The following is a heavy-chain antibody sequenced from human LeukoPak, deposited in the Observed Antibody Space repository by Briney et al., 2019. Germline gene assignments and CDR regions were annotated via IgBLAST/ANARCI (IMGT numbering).Heavy chain of an antibody. J-gene: IGHJ4*02. CDR3: ARDVKGNLDY. Sequence: PGGSLRLSCVASGFTFSNTWMAWVRQAPGKGLEWVANINQDGRTRQYADSVRGRCTIFRDNAKNSLYLEMNSLRAEDTGLYHCARDVKGNLDYWGQGTLVTVSS. CDR2: INQDGRTR. V-gene: IGHV3-7*01. CDR1: GFTFSNTW.